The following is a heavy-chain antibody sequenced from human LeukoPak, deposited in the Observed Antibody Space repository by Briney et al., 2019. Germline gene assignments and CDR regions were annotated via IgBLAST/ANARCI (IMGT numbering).Heavy chain of an antibody. J-gene: IGHJ3*01. CDR2: ISHDENNK. Sequence: PGGSLRLSCAASGFIFSGYGMHWLRQAPGKGLEWVGLISHDENNKHYADSVKGRFTISRDNSKNTLYLQMHNLRGGDTAVFYCEKAGRILAFGDV. CDR3: EKAGRILAFGDV. V-gene: IGHV3-30*18. D-gene: IGHD3-10*01. CDR1: GFIFSGYG.